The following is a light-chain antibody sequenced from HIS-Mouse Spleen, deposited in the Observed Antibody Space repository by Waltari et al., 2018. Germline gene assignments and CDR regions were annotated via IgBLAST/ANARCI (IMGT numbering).Light chain of an antibody. V-gene: IGLV3-10*01. CDR3: YSTDSSGNHRV. CDR2: EDS. CDR1: ALPNKY. J-gene: IGLJ2*01. Sequence: SYELTQPPSVSVSPGQTARITCSGDALPNKYAYWYQQKSGPAPVLVIYEDSKRPSGIPARFSGSSSGTMATLTISGAQVEDEADYYCYSTDSSGNHRVFGGGTKLTVL.